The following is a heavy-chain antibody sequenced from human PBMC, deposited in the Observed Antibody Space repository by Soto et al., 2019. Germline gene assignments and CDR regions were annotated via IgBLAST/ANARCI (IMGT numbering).Heavy chain of an antibody. V-gene: IGHV3-23*01. D-gene: IGHD6-6*01. CDR2: ISGSGGST. CDR1: GFTFSSYV. J-gene: IGHJ5*02. Sequence: GGSLRLSCAASGFTFSSYVMSWVRQAPGKGLEWVSAISGSGGSTYYADSVKGRFTISRDNSKNTLYLQMNSLRAEDTAVYYCAKDRGDSSSNWFDPWGQGTLVTVSS. CDR3: AKDRGDSSSNWFDP.